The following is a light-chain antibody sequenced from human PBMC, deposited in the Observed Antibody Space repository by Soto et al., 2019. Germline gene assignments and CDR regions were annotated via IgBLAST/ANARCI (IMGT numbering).Light chain of an antibody. CDR1: QNVFNN. CDR2: GAS. J-gene: IGKJ5*01. CDR3: QHYGGSPIT. Sequence: EIVVTQSPVTLSVSPGETATLSCRASQNVFNNLAWYQVKPGQAPRLLIYGASTRATGIPVRFSGSGSGTDFTVTISRLEPEDFAVYYCQHYGGSPITFGQGTRLEIK. V-gene: IGKV3-20*01.